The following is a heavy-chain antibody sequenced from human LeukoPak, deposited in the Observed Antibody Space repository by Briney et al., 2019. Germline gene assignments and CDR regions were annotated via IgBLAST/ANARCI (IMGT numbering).Heavy chain of an antibody. J-gene: IGHJ4*02. CDR2: IDPSDSYT. Sequence: GESLKISCKGSGYSVTSYWIGWVRQMPGKGLEWMGRIDPSDSYTNYSPSFQGHVTISADKSISTAYLQWSSLKASDTAMYYCARHWGYSSGWRDYWGQGTLVTVSS. CDR1: GYSVTSYW. D-gene: IGHD6-19*01. V-gene: IGHV5-10-1*01. CDR3: ARHWGYSSGWRDY.